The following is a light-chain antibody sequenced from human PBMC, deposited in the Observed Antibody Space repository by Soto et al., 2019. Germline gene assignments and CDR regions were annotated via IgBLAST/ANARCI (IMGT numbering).Light chain of an antibody. CDR1: QSVTSTH. CDR2: DAS. V-gene: IGKV3-20*01. J-gene: IGKJ4*01. CDR3: QQYGSSPRLT. Sequence: EIVLTQSPGTLSLSPGERATLSCRASQSVTSTHLAWYQQKPGQAPRLLIYDASTRATGIPDRFSGSGSGTDFTLTISRLEPEDFAVYYCQQYGSSPRLTFGGGTKVDIK.